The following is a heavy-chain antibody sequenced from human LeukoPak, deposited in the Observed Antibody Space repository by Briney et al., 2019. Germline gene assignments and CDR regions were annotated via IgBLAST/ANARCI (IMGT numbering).Heavy chain of an antibody. V-gene: IGHV3-48*02. CDR3: ARDSDWAFDN. D-gene: IGHD2-21*02. CDR2: INHNAETI. CDR1: GFTFSSYV. J-gene: IGHJ4*02. Sequence: PGGSLRLSCAASGFTFSSYVMSWVRQAPGKGLEWVSYINHNAETIYYADSVKGRFTISRDNAKNVLYLQMSRLRDGDTAVYYCARDSDWAFDNWGQGTLVTVSS.